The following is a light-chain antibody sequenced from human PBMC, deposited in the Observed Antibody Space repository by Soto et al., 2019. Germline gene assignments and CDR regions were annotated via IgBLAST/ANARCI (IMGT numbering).Light chain of an antibody. J-gene: IGKJ5*01. CDR3: QQRHMWPIT. Sequence: IGMTPSPATLSASPVERAILSWRVSQSVSSNLAWYQQKPGQAPRLLIYGASPRATGIPARFSGSGSGTDFTLTISSLEPEDSAVYYCQQRHMWPITFGQGTRLEIK. CDR1: QSVSSN. V-gene: IGKV3-15*01. CDR2: GAS.